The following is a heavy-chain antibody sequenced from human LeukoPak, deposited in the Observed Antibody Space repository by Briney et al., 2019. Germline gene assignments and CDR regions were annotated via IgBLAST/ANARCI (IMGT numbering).Heavy chain of an antibody. CDR3: ARDSGFGIPRFDY. Sequence: SETLSLTCTVSGGSIRSYWSWIRQPPGKGLEWIGYIYYSGSTNYNPSLKSRVTISVDTSKNQFSLKLSSVTAADTAVYYCARDSGFGIPRFDYWGQGTLVTVSS. CDR2: IYYSGST. D-gene: IGHD3-10*01. V-gene: IGHV4-59*01. CDR1: GGSIRSY. J-gene: IGHJ4*02.